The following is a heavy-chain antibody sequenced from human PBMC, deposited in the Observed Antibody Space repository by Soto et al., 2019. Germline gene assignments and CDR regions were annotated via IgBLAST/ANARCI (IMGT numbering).Heavy chain of an antibody. J-gene: IGHJ6*02. Sequence: SLKGSCKAAGGSLSSDASGCVRQAPGQGLEWMGGIIPIFGTANYAQKFQGRVTITADESTSTAYMELSSLRSEDTAVYYCARRWTRSHYGMDVWGQGTTVTVSS. V-gene: IGHV1-69*13. CDR1: GGSLSSDA. CDR3: ARRWTRSHYGMDV. CDR2: IIPIFGTA. D-gene: IGHD1-26*01.